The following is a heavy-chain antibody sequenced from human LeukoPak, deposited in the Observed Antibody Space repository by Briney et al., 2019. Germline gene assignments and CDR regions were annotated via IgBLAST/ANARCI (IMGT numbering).Heavy chain of an antibody. CDR3: AREGTYSSSLYFDY. Sequence: SETLPLTRTVSGDSLSSGGYYWSWIRQPPGKGLEWIGYIYYSGSTYYNPSLKSRVTISVDTSKNQFSLKLSSVTAADTAVYYCAREGTYSSSLYFDYWGQGTLVTVSS. CDR2: IYYSGST. J-gene: IGHJ4*02. D-gene: IGHD6-6*01. V-gene: IGHV4-31*03. CDR1: GDSLSSGGYY.